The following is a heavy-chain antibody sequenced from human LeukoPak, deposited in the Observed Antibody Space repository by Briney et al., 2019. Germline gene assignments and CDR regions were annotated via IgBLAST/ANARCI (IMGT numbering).Heavy chain of an antibody. CDR1: GGSISSSSSY. D-gene: IGHD3-10*01. CDR3: ARRTLLWFGERPNWFDP. CDR2: IYYSGST. J-gene: IGHJ5*02. V-gene: IGHV4-39*07. Sequence: PSETLSLTCTVSGGSISSSSSYWGWIRQPPGKGLEWIGSIYYSGSTYYNPSLKSRVTISVDTSKNQFSLKLSSVTAADTAVYYCARRTLLWFGERPNWFDPWGQGTLVTVSS.